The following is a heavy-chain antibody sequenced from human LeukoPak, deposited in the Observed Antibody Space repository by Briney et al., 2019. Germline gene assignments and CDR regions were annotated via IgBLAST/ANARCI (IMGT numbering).Heavy chain of an antibody. V-gene: IGHV3-33*01. CDR3: AREALEYSSSPTDY. Sequence: GGSLRLSCAASGFTFSSYGMHWVRQAPGKGLEWVAVMWYDGSNKYYADSVKGRFTISRDNSKNTLYLQMNSLRAEDTAVYYCAREALEYSSSPTDYWGQGTLVTVSS. CDR1: GFTFSSYG. CDR2: MWYDGSNK. J-gene: IGHJ4*02. D-gene: IGHD6-6*01.